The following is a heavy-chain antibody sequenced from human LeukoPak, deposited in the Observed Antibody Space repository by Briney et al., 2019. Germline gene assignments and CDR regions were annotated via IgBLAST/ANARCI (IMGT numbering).Heavy chain of an antibody. CDR1: GYSISSGYF. Sequence: SETLSLTCAVSGYSISSGYFWGWIRQPPGKGLQWIGSIYHSGSTYYNPSLKSRVTISVETSKNQFSLKLSSVTAADTAVYYCARVGPRYNWNEDGFDIWGQGTMVTVSS. CDR3: ARVGPRYNWNEDGFDI. D-gene: IGHD1-1*01. V-gene: IGHV4-38-2*01. CDR2: IYHSGST. J-gene: IGHJ3*02.